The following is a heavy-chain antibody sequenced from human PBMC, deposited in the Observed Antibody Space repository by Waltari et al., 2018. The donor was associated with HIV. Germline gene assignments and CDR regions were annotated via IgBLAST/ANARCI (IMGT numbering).Heavy chain of an antibody. Sequence: EVQLVESGGTLVKPGGCLRISCAATGFSFNNAWVTWVSQAPGRGLEWVGSIKSEREGGTTDYAAAVKGRFTILRDDSNNTLFLQMSSLKTEDTAVYFCTTEEEYGSGNYFDYWGPGVLVTVSP. D-gene: IGHD3-10*01. J-gene: IGHJ4*02. CDR1: GFSFNNAW. V-gene: IGHV3-15*02. CDR3: TTEEEYGSGNYFDY. CDR2: IKSEREGGTT.